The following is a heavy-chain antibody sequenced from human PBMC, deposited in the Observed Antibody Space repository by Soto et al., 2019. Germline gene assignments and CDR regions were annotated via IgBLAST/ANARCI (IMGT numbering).Heavy chain of an antibody. J-gene: IGHJ6*03. Sequence: SETLSLACTVSGGSISSYYWSWIRQPPGKGLEWIGYIYYSGSTNYNPSLKSRVTISVDTSKNQFSLKLSSVTAADTAVYYCARATVTTYYHYYMDVWGKGTTVTVSS. CDR3: ARATVTTYYHYYMDV. CDR1: GGSISSYY. V-gene: IGHV4-59*01. CDR2: IYYSGST. D-gene: IGHD4-17*01.